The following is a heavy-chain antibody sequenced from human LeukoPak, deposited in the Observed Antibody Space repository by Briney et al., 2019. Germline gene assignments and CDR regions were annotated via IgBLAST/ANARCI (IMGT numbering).Heavy chain of an antibody. CDR3: ARQVQPYGMDV. V-gene: IGHV3-23*01. D-gene: IGHD1-1*01. CDR1: GFTFSSYG. Sequence: PGGSLRLSCAASGFTFSSYGMSWVRQAPGKGLEWVSAIGGRDGSTYYADSVKGRFTISRDNSKNTLYVQMNSLRAEDTAVYYCARQVQPYGMDVWGQGTTVTVSS. CDR2: IGGRDGST. J-gene: IGHJ6*02.